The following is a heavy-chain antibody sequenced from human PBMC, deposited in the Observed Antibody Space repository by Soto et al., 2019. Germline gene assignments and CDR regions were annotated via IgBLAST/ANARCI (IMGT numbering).Heavy chain of an antibody. Sequence: QITLKESGPTLVKPTQTLTLTCTFSGFALSTSGVGVGWIRQPPGKALEWLALIYWDDDERYISSLRSRLTINQDTPKNQVDLTKTSLDPVDTATYYCGRGFWDTAKIYSWGQGTLVTVSS. D-gene: IGHD5-18*01. V-gene: IGHV2-5*02. CDR1: GFALSTSGVG. J-gene: IGHJ4*02. CDR2: IYWDDDE. CDR3: GRGFWDTAKIYS.